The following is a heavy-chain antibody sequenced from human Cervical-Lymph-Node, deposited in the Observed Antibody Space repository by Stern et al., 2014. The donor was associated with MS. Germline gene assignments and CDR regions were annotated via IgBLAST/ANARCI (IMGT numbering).Heavy chain of an antibody. Sequence: VQLVESGGGVVQPGRSLRLSCAASGFTFTNYAMHWVRQAPGKGLEWVAVIWYDGGNKYYADSVKGRFTISRDNSKNTLYLQMNSLRADDTAVYYCARDGGYTAEYFQHWGQGTLVTVSS. CDR2: IWYDGGNK. V-gene: IGHV3-33*01. CDR1: GFTFTNYA. D-gene: IGHD2-15*01. CDR3: ARDGGYTAEYFQH. J-gene: IGHJ1*01.